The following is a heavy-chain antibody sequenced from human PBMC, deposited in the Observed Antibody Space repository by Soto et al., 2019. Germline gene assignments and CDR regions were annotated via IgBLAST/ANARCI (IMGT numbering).Heavy chain of an antibody. V-gene: IGHV3-33*01. J-gene: IGHJ5*02. CDR1: GFTFSSYG. CDR3: ARAAWQWLVPRWFDP. Sequence: QVQLVESGGGVVQPGRSLRLSCAASGFTFSSYGMHWVRQAPGKGLEWVAVIWYDGSNKYYADSVKGRFTISRDNSKNTLYLQMNSLRAEDTAVYYCARAAWQWLVPRWFDPWGQGTLVTVSS. D-gene: IGHD6-19*01. CDR2: IWYDGSNK.